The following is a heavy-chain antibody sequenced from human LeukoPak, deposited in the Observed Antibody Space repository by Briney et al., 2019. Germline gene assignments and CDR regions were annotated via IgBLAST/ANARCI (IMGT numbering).Heavy chain of an antibody. Sequence: PSETLSLTCTVSGGSISSYYWSWIRQPPGKGLEWIGYIYYSGSTNYNPSLKSRVTISVDTSKNQFSLKLSSVTAADTAVYYCARDDHSNYRFDYWGQGALVTISA. J-gene: IGHJ4*02. CDR3: ARDDHSNYRFDY. CDR1: GGSISSYY. V-gene: IGHV4-59*01. D-gene: IGHD4-11*01. CDR2: IYYSGST.